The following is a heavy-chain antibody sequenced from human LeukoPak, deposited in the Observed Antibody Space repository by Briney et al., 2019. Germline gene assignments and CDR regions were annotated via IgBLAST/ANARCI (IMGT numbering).Heavy chain of an antibody. J-gene: IGHJ4*02. V-gene: IGHV1-69*04. D-gene: IGHD2-15*01. Sequence: SVKASCKASGGTFSSYAISWVRQAPGQELEWMGRIIPILGIANYAQKFQGRVTITADKSTSTAYMELSSLRSEDTAVYYCARDDVVVAATGSLDYWGQGTLVTVSS. CDR2: IIPILGIA. CDR1: GGTFSSYA. CDR3: ARDDVVVAATGSLDY.